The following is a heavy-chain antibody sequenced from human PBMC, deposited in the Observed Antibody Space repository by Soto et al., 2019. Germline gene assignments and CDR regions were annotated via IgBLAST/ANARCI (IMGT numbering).Heavy chain of an antibody. Sequence: EVQLVESGGGLVKPGGSLRLSCAASGFTFSTYSMNWVRQAPGKGLEWISSISSSGGSVSYAESVKGRFTISRDNAKNSLYLQMDSLRAKDTAVYYCARGRSINTNMDYWGQGTLVTVSS. D-gene: IGHD2-2*01. CDR3: ARGRSINTNMDY. J-gene: IGHJ4*02. CDR2: ISSSGGSV. CDR1: GFTFSTYS. V-gene: IGHV3-21*01.